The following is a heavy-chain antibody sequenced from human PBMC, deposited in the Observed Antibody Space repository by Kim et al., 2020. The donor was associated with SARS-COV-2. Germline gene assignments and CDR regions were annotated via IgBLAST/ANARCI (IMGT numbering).Heavy chain of an antibody. V-gene: IGHV3-23*01. CDR3: ASLSAPYYYGSGKFDP. CDR1: GFTFSSYA. CDR2: ISGRGGST. J-gene: IGHJ5*02. Sequence: GGSLRLSCAASGFTFSSYAMSWVRQAPGKGLEWVSAISGRGGSTDYADSVKGRFTISRDNSKNTLYLQMNSLRAEDTAVYYCASLSAPYYYGSGKFDPGGQGTLVTVSS. D-gene: IGHD3-10*01.